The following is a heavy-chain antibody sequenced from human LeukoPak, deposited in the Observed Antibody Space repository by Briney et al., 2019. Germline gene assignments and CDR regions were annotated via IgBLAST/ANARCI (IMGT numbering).Heavy chain of an antibody. V-gene: IGHV3-23*01. D-gene: IGHD3-10*01. J-gene: IGHJ4*02. CDR1: GFTFSTYA. CDR3: AKVLTYGSGSDFDY. CDR2: ISNRDTT. Sequence: GGSLRLSCAASGFTFSTYAMTWVRQPPGKGLEWVSSISNRDTTYYADSVKGRFTISRDNSKNTLYLQMNSLRAEDTAVYYCAKVLTYGSGSDFDYWGQGTLVTVSS.